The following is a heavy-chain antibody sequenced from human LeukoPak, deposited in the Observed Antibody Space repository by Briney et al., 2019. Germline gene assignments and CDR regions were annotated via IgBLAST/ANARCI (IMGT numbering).Heavy chain of an antibody. CDR1: GFIFGKYA. D-gene: IGHD6-13*01. CDR2: ISGGGDST. V-gene: IGHV3-23*01. Sequence: GGSLRLSCVGSGFIFGKYAMTWVRQAPGKGLEWVSTISGGGDSTWNADSVKGRFTISRDISKNTVYLQMNSLRAEDTAVYYCARGAATGPTLGLDYWGQGTLVTVSS. J-gene: IGHJ4*02. CDR3: ARGAATGPTLGLDY.